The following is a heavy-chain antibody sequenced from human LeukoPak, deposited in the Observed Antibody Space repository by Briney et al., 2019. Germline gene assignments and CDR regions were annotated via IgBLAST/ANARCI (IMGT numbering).Heavy chain of an antibody. V-gene: IGHV3-43D*03. J-gene: IGHJ4*02. CDR3: AKDIGSYGYEGTYFDY. Sequence: GGSLRHSRSASGLPLDDYVMHWVRQAPAKGVEWVSLISWDGGSTYYADSMKGRFTISRDNSKNSLYLQMNSLRAKDTALYYCAKDIGSYGYEGTYFDYWGQGTLVTVSS. CDR1: GLPLDDYV. D-gene: IGHD5-18*01. CDR2: ISWDGGST.